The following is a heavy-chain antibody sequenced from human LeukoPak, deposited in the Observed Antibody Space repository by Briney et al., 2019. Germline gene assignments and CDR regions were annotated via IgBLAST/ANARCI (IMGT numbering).Heavy chain of an antibody. CDR3: TRHTGYISGQYSNYEDS. D-gene: IGHD4-11*01. CDR1: GGSITNTKYY. Sequence: SETLSLTCTLSGGSITNTKYYWGWIRQPPGKGLEWIGSIYYSGSTYYNPSLKSRVTISVDTSKNQFSLKLRSVTAADTALYYCTRHTGYISGQYSNYEDSWGQGTLVTVSS. V-gene: IGHV4-39*01. J-gene: IGHJ4*02. CDR2: IYYSGST.